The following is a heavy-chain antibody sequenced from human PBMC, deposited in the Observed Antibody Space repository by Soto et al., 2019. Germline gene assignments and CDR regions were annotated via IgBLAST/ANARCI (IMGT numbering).Heavy chain of an antibody. D-gene: IGHD3-22*01. CDR3: AREGYDSSGYYYFEY. V-gene: IGHV4-59*01. Sequence: PSETLSLTCTVSGGSISSYYWSWIRQPPGKGLEWIGYIYYSGSTNYNPSLKSRVTISVDTSKNQFSLKLSSVTAADTAVYYCAREGYDSSGYYYFEYWGQGTLVTVSS. J-gene: IGHJ4*02. CDR1: GGSISSYY. CDR2: IYYSGST.